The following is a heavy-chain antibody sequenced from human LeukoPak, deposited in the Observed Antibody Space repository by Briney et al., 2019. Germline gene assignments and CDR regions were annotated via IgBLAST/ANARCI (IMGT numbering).Heavy chain of an antibody. D-gene: IGHD3-3*01. CDR3: ARDTIFGAFDI. CDR2: IYHSGST. Sequence: NPSETLSLTCTVSGGSISSSGYYWSWIRQPPGKGLEWIGYIYHSGSTYYNPSLKSRVTISVDRSKNQFSLKLSSVTAADTAVYYCARDTIFGAFDIWGQGTMVSVSS. V-gene: IGHV4-30-2*01. CDR1: GGSISSSGYY. J-gene: IGHJ3*02.